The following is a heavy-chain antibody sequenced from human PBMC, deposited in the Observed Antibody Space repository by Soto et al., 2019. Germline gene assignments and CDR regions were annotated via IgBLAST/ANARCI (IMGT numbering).Heavy chain of an antibody. Sequence: SETLSLTCTVSGGSISSYYWSWIRQPPGKGLEWIGYIYYSGSTNYNPSLKSRVTISVDTSKNQFSLRLSSVTAADTALYYCARATHDYVWGSYRLRYGMDVWGQGTKVTVSS. CDR3: ARATHDYVWGSYRLRYGMDV. CDR1: GGSISSYY. J-gene: IGHJ6*02. V-gene: IGHV4-59*12. CDR2: IYYSGST. D-gene: IGHD3-16*02.